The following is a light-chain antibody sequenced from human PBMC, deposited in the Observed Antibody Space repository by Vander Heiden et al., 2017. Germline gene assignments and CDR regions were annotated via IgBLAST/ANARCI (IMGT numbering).Light chain of an antibody. J-gene: IGKJ4*01. CDR2: AAS. Sequence: DIQMTQSPSSLSASVGDRVTITCRASQSISSYLNWYQQKPGKAPKLLIYAASSLQSGVPSRFSGRGSGTDFTLTISSLQPAAFATYYCQQSDSTPLTFGGGTKVEIK. V-gene: IGKV1-39*01. CDR3: QQSDSTPLT. CDR1: QSISSY.